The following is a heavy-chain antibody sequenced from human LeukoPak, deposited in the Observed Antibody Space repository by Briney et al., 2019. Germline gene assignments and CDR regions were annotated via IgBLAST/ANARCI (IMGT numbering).Heavy chain of an antibody. D-gene: IGHD2-8*01. CDR1: GGSISSYY. CDR3: ARDNLIVLIGNWFDP. Sequence: PSETLSLTCTVSGGSISSYYWSWIRQPAGKGLEWIGRIYTSGSTNYNPSLKSRVTMSVDTSKNQFSLKLSSVTAADTAVYYCARDNLIVLIGNWFDPWGQGTLVTVSS. CDR2: IYTSGST. V-gene: IGHV4-4*07. J-gene: IGHJ5*02.